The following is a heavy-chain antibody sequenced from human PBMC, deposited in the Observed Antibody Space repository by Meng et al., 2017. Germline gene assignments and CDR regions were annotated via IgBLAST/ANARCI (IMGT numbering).Heavy chain of an antibody. CDR3: ARVLRDGYNLGY. Sequence: HVQPLQSGAEVKKPVSSVKVSCKASGGTFSSYAISWVRQAPGQGLEWMGGIIPIFGTANYAQKFQGRVTITADESTSTAYMELSSLRSEDTAVYYCARVLRDGYNLGYWGQGTLVTVSS. CDR1: GGTFSSYA. CDR2: IIPIFGTA. V-gene: IGHV1-69*01. J-gene: IGHJ4*02. D-gene: IGHD5-24*01.